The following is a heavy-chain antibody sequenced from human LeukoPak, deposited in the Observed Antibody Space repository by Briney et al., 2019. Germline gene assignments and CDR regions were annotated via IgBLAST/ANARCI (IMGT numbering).Heavy chain of an antibody. V-gene: IGHV1-2*02. J-gene: IGHJ4*02. CDR2: INPNSGGT. Sequence: ASVKVSCKASGYTFTGYYMHWVRRAPGQGLEWMGWINPNSGGTNYAQKFQGRVTMTRDMSTSTVYMELSSLRSEDTAVYYCARIMTTVTTADYWGQGTLVTVSS. D-gene: IGHD4-17*01. CDR3: ARIMTTVTTADY. CDR1: GYTFTGYY.